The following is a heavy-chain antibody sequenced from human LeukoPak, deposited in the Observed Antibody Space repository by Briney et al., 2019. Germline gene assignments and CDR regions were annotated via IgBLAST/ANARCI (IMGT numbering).Heavy chain of an antibody. D-gene: IGHD3-22*01. Sequence: SETLSLTCTVSGGSISSGDYYWNWIRQPPGKGLEWIGYLYHSGNTYYNPSLKSRVTISIDRSKNQFSLTLTSVTAADTAVYYCARADTYYYDSSGYSTTSWGQGTLVTVSS. CDR1: GGSISSGDYY. J-gene: IGHJ5*02. CDR3: ARADTYYYDSSGYSTTS. V-gene: IGHV4-30-2*01. CDR2: LYHSGNT.